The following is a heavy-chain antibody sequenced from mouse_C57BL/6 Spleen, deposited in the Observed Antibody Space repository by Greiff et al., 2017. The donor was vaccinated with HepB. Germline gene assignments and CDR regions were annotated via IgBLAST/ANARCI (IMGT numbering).Heavy chain of an antibody. D-gene: IGHD4-1*02. J-gene: IGHJ2*01. CDR1: GYTFTDYY. Sequence: EVQLQQSGPVLVKPGASVKMSCKASGYTFTDYYMNWVKQSHGKSLEWIGVINPYNGGTSYKQKFKGKATLTVDKSSSTAYMELNSLTSEDSAVYYCARSPTETRGGYFDYWGQGTTLTVSS. CDR3: ARSPTETRGGYFDY. CDR2: INPYNGGT. V-gene: IGHV1-19*01.